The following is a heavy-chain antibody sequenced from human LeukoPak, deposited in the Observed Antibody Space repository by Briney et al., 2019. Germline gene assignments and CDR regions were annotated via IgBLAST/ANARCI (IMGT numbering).Heavy chain of an antibody. CDR1: GYTFTGYY. CDR3: ARDGYYYDSSGSGKYDY. V-gene: IGHV1-2*02. CDR2: INPNSGGT. D-gene: IGHD3-22*01. Sequence: GASVKVSCKASGYTFTGYYMHWVRQAPGQGLEWMGWINPNSGGTNYAQKFQGRVTMTRDTSISTAYMELSRLRPDDTAVYYCARDGYYYDSSGSGKYDYWGQGTLVTVSS. J-gene: IGHJ4*02.